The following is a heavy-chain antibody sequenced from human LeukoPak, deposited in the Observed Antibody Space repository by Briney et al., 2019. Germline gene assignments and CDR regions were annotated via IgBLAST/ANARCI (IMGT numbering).Heavy chain of an antibody. CDR3: TRATFDFWSGYQGWFDP. D-gene: IGHD3-3*01. V-gene: IGHV3-49*03. CDR2: IRSKAYGGTT. CDR1: GFTFGDYA. J-gene: IGHJ5*02. Sequence: GGSLRLSCTASGFTFGDYAMSWFRQAPGKGLEWVGFIRSKAYGGTTEYAASVKGRFTISRDDSKSIAYLQMNSLKTEDTAVYYCTRATFDFWSGYQGWFDPWGQGTLVTVSS.